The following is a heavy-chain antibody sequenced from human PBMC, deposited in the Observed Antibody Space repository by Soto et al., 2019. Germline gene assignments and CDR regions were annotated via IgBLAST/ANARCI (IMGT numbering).Heavy chain of an antibody. J-gene: IGHJ4*02. CDR1: GYTFTGYY. V-gene: IGHV1-2*02. D-gene: IGHD3-10*01. Sequence: ASVKVSCKASGYTFTGYYMHWVRQAPGQGLEWMGWINPNSGGTNYAQKFQGRVTMTRDTSISTAYMELSRLRSDDTAVYYCARVKLLWFGEYDYWGQGTLVTV. CDR2: INPNSGGT. CDR3: ARVKLLWFGEYDY.